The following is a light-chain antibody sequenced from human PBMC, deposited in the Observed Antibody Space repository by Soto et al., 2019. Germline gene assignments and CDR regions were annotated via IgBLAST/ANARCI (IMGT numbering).Light chain of an antibody. CDR3: QQRSNWPPTWT. CDR1: QSVSSY. Sequence: EVVMTQSPATLSVSPGERATLSCRASQSVSSYLAWYQQKPGQAPRLLIYDVSNRATGIPARFSGSGSGTDFTLTISSLEPEDFAVYYCQQRSNWPPTWTFGQGTKVDIK. CDR2: DVS. J-gene: IGKJ1*01. V-gene: IGKV3-11*01.